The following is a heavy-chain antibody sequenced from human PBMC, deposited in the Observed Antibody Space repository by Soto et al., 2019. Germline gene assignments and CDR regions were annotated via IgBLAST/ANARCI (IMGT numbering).Heavy chain of an antibody. V-gene: IGHV5-51*01. D-gene: IGHD2-21*02. CDR1: GYSFTSYW. J-gene: IGHJ6*02. CDR2: IYPGDSDT. Sequence: GESLKISCKGSGYSFTSYWIGWVRQMPGKGLEWMGIIYPGDSDTRYSPSFQGQVTISADKSISTAYLQWSSLKASDTAMYYCARQGYMGGDCYSYYYYGMDVWGQGTTVTVSS. CDR3: ARQGYMGGDCYSYYYYGMDV.